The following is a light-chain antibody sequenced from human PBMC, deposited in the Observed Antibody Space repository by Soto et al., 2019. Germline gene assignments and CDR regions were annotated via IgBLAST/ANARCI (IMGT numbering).Light chain of an antibody. CDR3: QERTSWPPWT. Sequence: PGERATLSCRASQSVTSNALAWYQQKPGQAPRLLIYGVSSRATGIPARFSGSGSGTDFTLTISSLEPEDFAVYYCQERTSWPPWTFGQGTKVDIK. CDR1: QSVTSN. J-gene: IGKJ1*01. CDR2: GVS. V-gene: IGKV3-11*01.